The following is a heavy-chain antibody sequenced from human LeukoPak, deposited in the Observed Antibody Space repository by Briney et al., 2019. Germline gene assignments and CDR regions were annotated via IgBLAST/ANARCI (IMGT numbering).Heavy chain of an antibody. CDR2: ISGSGGST. CDR1: GFTFSSYA. Sequence: GGSLRLSCAASGFTFSSYAMSWVRQAPGKGLEWVSAISGSGGSTYYADSVKGRFTISRDNSKNTLYLQMNSLRAEDTAVYYCAKDRWRYDSSGYAPLDYWGQGTLVTVSS. J-gene: IGHJ4*02. D-gene: IGHD3-22*01. V-gene: IGHV3-23*01. CDR3: AKDRWRYDSSGYAPLDY.